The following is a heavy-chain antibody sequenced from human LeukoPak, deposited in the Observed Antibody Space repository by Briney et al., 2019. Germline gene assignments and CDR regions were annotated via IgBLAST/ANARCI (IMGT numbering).Heavy chain of an antibody. J-gene: IGHJ4*02. D-gene: IGHD7-27*01. Sequence: RPGRSLRLSCAASGFTFSSYVMHWVRQAPGKGLEWVATIRYDSTNKYYGDSVKGRFTISRDNSKNTLYLQMNSLRAEDTAVYYCARDLRTGRYFDYWGQGTLVTVSS. CDR1: GFTFSSYV. V-gene: IGHV3-33*01. CDR2: IRYDSTNK. CDR3: ARDLRTGRYFDY.